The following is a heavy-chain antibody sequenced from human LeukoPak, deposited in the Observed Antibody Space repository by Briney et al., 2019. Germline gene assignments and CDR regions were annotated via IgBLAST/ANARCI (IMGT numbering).Heavy chain of an antibody. D-gene: IGHD4-11*01. CDR2: IIPIFGTA. Sequence: SVKVSCKASRGTFSSYAISWVRQAPGQGLEWMGGIIPIFGTANYAQKFQGRVTITADESTSTAYMELSSLRSEGTAVYYCARGPDYSENPWGQGTLVTVSS. CDR3: ARGPDYSENP. J-gene: IGHJ5*02. V-gene: IGHV1-69*13. CDR1: RGTFSSYA.